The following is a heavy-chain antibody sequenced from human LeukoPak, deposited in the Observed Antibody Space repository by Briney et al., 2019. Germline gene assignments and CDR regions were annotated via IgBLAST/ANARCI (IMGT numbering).Heavy chain of an antibody. CDR2: ISHDGNT. Sequence: PSETLSLTCAVSGGSISSSNWWSWVRQPPGKGLEWIGEISHDGNTNYNPSLKSRVTISVDKSKNQFSLKLSSVTAADTAVYYCAQSGVGATVDYWGQGTLVTVSS. V-gene: IGHV4-4*02. D-gene: IGHD1-26*01. J-gene: IGHJ4*02. CDR1: GGSISSSNW. CDR3: AQSGVGATVDY.